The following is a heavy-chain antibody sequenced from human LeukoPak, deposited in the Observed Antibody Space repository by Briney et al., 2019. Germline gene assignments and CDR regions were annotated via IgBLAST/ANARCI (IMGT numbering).Heavy chain of an antibody. V-gene: IGHV4-34*01. J-gene: IGHJ5*02. CDR3: ARGNGYCSGGSCYDSNWFDP. CDR2: INHSGST. Sequence: SETLSLTCAVYGGSFSGYYRSWIRQTPGKGLEWLGEINHSGSTNYNPSLKSRVTISVDTSKNQFSLKLSSVTAADTAVYYCARGNGYCSGGSCYDSNWFDPWGQGTLVTVSS. CDR1: GGSFSGYY. D-gene: IGHD2-15*01.